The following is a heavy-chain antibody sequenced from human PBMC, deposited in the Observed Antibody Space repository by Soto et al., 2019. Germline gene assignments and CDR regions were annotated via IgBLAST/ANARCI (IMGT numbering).Heavy chain of an antibody. Sequence: GESLKISCQGSGYSFTRDWIAWVRQMPGKGLEWMGIIYPADSDTRYSPSFQGHVTISADKSINTAFLQWSSLKAWDTAMYCYARPGSPYTYFSGLALGGQGTTVPVSS. CDR3: ARPGSPYTYFSGLAL. J-gene: IGHJ6*02. V-gene: IGHV5-51*01. CDR1: GYSFTRDW. CDR2: IYPADSDT. D-gene: IGHD6-25*01.